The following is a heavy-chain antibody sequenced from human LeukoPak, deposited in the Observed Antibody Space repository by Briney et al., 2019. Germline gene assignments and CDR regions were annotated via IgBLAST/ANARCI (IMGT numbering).Heavy chain of an antibody. CDR3: ASHSSGWYGH. CDR1: GYSFTTYW. V-gene: IGHV5-10-1*01. D-gene: IGHD6-25*01. J-gene: IGHJ5*02. Sequence: AGASLLISCKGSGYSFTTYWISWVRQLPGKGLEWMGRIDPSDSYANYSPSFQGHVTISADKSISTAYLQWSSLKASDTAMYYCASHSSGWYGHWGQGTLVTVSS. CDR2: IDPSDSYA.